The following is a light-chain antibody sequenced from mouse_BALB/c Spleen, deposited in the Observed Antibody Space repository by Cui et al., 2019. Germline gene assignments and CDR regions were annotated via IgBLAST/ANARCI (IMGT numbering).Light chain of an antibody. Sequence: QIVLTQSPALMSASPGEKVTMTRSASSSVSYMYWYQQKPRSSPKPWIYLTSNLASGVPARFSGSGSGTSYSLTISSMEAEDAATYYCQQWSSNPWTFGGGTKLEIK. J-gene: IGKJ1*01. CDR1: SSVSY. CDR3: QQWSSNPWT. V-gene: IGKV4-68*01. CDR2: LTS.